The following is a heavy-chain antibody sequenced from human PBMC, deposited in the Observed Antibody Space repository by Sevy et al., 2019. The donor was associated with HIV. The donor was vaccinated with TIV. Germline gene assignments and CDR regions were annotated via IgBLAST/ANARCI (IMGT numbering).Heavy chain of an antibody. CDR3: AREAGYSTNWAPGNY. J-gene: IGHJ4*02. V-gene: IGHV3-30-3*01. D-gene: IGHD2-8*01. CDR2: IAFKGNTQ. Sequence: EGSLRLSCAASGFTFRSHAMHWVRQAPGKELEWVAVIAFKGNTQYYAHSVKGRFTISRDNSKNTLFLQMNSLRSVDTAMYYCAREAGYSTNWAPGNYWGQGTLVTVSS. CDR1: GFTFRSHA.